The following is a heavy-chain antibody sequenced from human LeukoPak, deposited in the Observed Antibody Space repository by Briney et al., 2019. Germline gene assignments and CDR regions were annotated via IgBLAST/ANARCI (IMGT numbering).Heavy chain of an antibody. CDR3: ARSIVGAIPMYYFDY. Sequence: SETLSLTCTVSGGSISSYYWSWIRQPPGKGLEWIGYIYYSGSTNYNPSLKSRVTISVDTSKNQFSLKLSSVTAADTAVYYCARSIVGAIPMYYFDYWGQGTLVTVSS. J-gene: IGHJ4*02. D-gene: IGHD1-26*01. V-gene: IGHV4-59*08. CDR2: IYYSGST. CDR1: GGSISSYY.